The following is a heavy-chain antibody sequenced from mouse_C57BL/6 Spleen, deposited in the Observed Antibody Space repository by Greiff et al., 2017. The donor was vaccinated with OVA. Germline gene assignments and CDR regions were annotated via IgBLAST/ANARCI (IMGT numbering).Heavy chain of an antibody. CDR3: ARSRDGYDY. D-gene: IGHD2-3*01. CDR1: GYTFTSYT. J-gene: IGHJ2*01. V-gene: IGHV1-4*01. CDR2: INPSSGYT. Sequence: LVESGAELARPGASVKMSCKASGYTFTSYTMHWVKQRPGQGLEWIGYINPSSGYTKYNQKFKDKATLTADKSSSTAYMQLSSLTSEDSAVYYCARSRDGYDYWGQGTTLTVSS.